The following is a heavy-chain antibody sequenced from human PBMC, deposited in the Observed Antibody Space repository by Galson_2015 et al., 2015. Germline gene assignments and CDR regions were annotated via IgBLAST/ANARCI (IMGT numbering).Heavy chain of an antibody. CDR3: ARDSDLTGTVY. J-gene: IGHJ4*02. V-gene: IGHV3-53*01. Sequence: SLRLSCAASGFTVSSNYMSWVRQAPGKGLEWVSVIYSGGSTYYADSVKGRFAISRDNSKNTLYLQMNSLRAEDTAVYYCARDSDLTGTVYWGQGTLVTVSS. CDR1: GFTVSSNY. D-gene: IGHD4-17*01. CDR2: IYSGGST.